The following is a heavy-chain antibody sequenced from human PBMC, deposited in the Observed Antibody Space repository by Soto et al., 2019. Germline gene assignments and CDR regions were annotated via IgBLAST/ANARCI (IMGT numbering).Heavy chain of an antibody. CDR1: GGSFSGYY. CDR2: INHSGST. V-gene: IGHV4-34*01. D-gene: IGHD3-16*02. J-gene: IGHJ5*02. CDR3: ARGPYDYVWGSYRSNWFDP. Sequence: SEPLSLTCAVYGGSFSGYYWSWIRQPPGKGLEWIGEINHSGSTNYNPSLNSLVTISVDTTKNQFSLKLRPVTAAETAVYYCARGPYDYVWGSYRSNWFDPWGQGTLVTVSS.